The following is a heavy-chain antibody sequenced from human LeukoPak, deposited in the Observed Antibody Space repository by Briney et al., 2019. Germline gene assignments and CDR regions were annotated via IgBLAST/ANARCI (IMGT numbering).Heavy chain of an antibody. Sequence: PGGSLRLSCAASGFTFSSYAMHWVRQAPGKGLEWVAVISYDGSNKYYADSVKGRFTISRDNSKNTLYLQMNSLRAEDTAVYYCARDRAPFGGNFHYYYGMDVWGQGTTVTVSS. CDR3: ARDRAPFGGNFHYYYGMDV. D-gene: IGHD4-23*01. J-gene: IGHJ6*02. V-gene: IGHV3-30-3*01. CDR1: GFTFSSYA. CDR2: ISYDGSNK.